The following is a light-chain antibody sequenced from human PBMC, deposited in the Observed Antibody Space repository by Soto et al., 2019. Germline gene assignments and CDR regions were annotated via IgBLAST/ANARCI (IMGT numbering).Light chain of an antibody. CDR3: QQYGSSPRT. J-gene: IGKJ1*01. Sequence: EIVLTQSPGTLSLSPGERATLSCRASQSVSSYLAWYQQKPGQAPRLLIYDASGRATGIPDRFSGSGSGTDFTLTISRLEPEDFAVYYCQQYGSSPRTFGQGTKVEIK. CDR2: DAS. V-gene: IGKV3-20*01. CDR1: QSVSSY.